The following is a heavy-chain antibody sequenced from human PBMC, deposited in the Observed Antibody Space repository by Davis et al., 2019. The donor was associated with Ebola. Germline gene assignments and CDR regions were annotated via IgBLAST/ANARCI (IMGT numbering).Heavy chain of an antibody. CDR3: ARSRRIAVADTIYYYYGMDV. J-gene: IGHJ6*02. D-gene: IGHD6-19*01. CDR1: GGSFSSYY. CDR2: IYYSGST. V-gene: IGHV4-59*12. Sequence: MPSETLSLTCAVYGGSFSSYYWSWIRQPPGKGLEWIGYIYYSGSTNYNPSLKSRVTISVDTSKNQFSLKLSSVTAADTAVYYCARSRRIAVADTIYYYYGMDVWGQGTTVTVSS.